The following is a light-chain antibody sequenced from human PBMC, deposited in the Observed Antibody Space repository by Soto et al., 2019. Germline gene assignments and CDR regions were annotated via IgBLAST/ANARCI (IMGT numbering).Light chain of an antibody. J-gene: IGKJ1*01. CDR1: QSLLHSNGYNY. CDR3: MQALQSWT. V-gene: IGKV2-28*01. CDR2: LGS. Sequence: DILMTQSPLSLPFTRGEPSSISCRSSQSLLHSNGYNYLDWYLQKPGQSPQPLIYLGSNRASGVPDRFSGSGSGTDFTLKISRVEAEDVGVYYCMQALQSWTFGQGTKVDIK.